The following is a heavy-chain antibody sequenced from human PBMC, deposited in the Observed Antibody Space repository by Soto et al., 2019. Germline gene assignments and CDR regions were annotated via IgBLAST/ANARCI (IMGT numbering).Heavy chain of an antibody. CDR1: GYTFASYD. Sequence: QVQLVQSGAEVKKPGASVKVSCKASGYTFASYDINWVRQATGQGLEWMGWMNPNSGNTGYAQKFQGRVTMTRNTSISTAYMELSSLRSEDTAVYYCARNYGSGSYYTYYYYYYMDVWGKGTTVTVSS. CDR2: MNPNSGNT. D-gene: IGHD3-10*01. V-gene: IGHV1-8*01. CDR3: ARNYGSGSYYTYYYYYYMDV. J-gene: IGHJ6*03.